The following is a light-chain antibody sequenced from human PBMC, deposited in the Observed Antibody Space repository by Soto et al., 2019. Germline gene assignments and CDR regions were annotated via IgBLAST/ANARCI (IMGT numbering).Light chain of an antibody. V-gene: IGKV1-39*01. CDR1: QPIGTS. CDR3: QQGYTTLWT. Sequence: DIQMTQSPSTLSASVGDSVTVNCRASQPIGTSLHWYQQKPGKAPKVMISAASRLQSGVPSRFSGSGSGTHCALTISNLQPEDVATYYCQQGYTTLWTLGQGTKVDI. J-gene: IGKJ1*01. CDR2: AAS.